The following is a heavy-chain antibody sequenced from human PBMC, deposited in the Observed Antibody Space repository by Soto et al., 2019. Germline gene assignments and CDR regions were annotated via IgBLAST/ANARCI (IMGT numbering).Heavy chain of an antibody. CDR1: GYTFTTYG. Sequence: GASVKVSCKASGYTFTTYGITWVRQAPGQGLEWMGWISGYNGKTKYAQKLQGRVTMTTDTSTSTAYMELSSLRSEDTAVYYCARGPLASSLRECYYCGMDVSCQATTLTVPS. CDR2: ISGYNGKT. CDR3: ARGPLASSLRECYYCGMDV. V-gene: IGHV1-18*01. J-gene: IGHJ6*02. D-gene: IGHD6-13*01.